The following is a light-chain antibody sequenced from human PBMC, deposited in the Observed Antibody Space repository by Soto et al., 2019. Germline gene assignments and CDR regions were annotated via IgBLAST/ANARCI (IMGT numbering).Light chain of an antibody. CDR2: GAS. CDR3: QQYGTLTIT. Sequence: EIVMTQSRVTLSVSPGERATPSCRASQNINSNLAWYQHKHGQAPRVIIYGASTRATGIPARFSGSGSGTDCSLTISRLEHEDCAVYYCQQYGTLTITFGQGTRLEIK. CDR1: QNINSN. V-gene: IGKV3-15*01. J-gene: IGKJ5*01.